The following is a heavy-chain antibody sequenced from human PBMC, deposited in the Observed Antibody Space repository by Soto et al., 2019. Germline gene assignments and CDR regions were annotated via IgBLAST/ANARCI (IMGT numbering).Heavy chain of an antibody. CDR3: ARLPYCSGGSCYPPTDYYMDV. D-gene: IGHD2-15*01. J-gene: IGHJ6*03. Sequence: GGSLRLSCAASGFTFSSYSMNWVRQAPGKGLEWVSSISSSSSYIYYADSVKGRFTISRDNAKNSLYLQMNSLRAEDTAVYYCARLPYCSGGSCYPPTDYYMDVWGKGTTVTVSS. CDR1: GFTFSSYS. V-gene: IGHV3-21*01. CDR2: ISSSSSYI.